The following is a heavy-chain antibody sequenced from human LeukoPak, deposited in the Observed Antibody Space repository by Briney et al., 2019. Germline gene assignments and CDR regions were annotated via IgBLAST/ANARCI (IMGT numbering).Heavy chain of an antibody. CDR2: ISAYNGNT. CDR3: ARVGGVYSSSWPPPY. J-gene: IGHJ4*02. V-gene: IGHV1-18*01. D-gene: IGHD6-13*01. CDR1: GYTFTSYG. Sequence: ASVKVSCKASGYTFTSYGISWVRQAPGQGLEWRGWISAYNGNTNYAHKLQGRVTMTTDTSTSTDYMELRSLRSGDTAVYYCARVGGVYSSSWPPPYWGQGTLVTVSS.